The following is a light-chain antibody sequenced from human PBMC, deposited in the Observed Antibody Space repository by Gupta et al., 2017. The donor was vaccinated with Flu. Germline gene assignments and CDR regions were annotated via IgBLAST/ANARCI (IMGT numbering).Light chain of an antibody. CDR2: DVT. CDR3: SSYAGSFTFWI. V-gene: IGLV2-11*01. J-gene: IGLJ2*01. CDR1: SSDVGGYNY. Sequence: QSALTQPRSVSGSPGKSVPISCTGSSSDVGGYNYVSWYQQHPGKAPKLMIYDVTKRPSGIPDRFSASKSGNTASLTISGLQADDEADYYCSSYAGSFTFWIFGGGTRLTVL.